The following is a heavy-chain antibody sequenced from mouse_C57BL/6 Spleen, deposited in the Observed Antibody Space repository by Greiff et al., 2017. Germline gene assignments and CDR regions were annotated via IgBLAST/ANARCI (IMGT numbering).Heavy chain of an antibody. V-gene: IGHV1-81*01. CDR2: IYPRSGNT. J-gene: IGHJ2*01. CDR1: GYTFTSYG. D-gene: IGHD1-1*01. CDR3: ARREDYYGSRGCDY. Sequence: VQLQESGAELARPGASVKLSCKASGYTFTSYGISWVKQRTGQGLEWIGEIYPRSGNTYYNEKFKGKATLTADKSSSTAYMELRSLTSEDSAVYFCARREDYYGSRGCDYGGQGTTLTVSS.